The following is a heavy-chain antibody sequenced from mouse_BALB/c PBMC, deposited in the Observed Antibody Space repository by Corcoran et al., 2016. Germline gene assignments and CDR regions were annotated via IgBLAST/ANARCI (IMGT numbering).Heavy chain of an antibody. CDR3: ASHYYGSSHYAMDY. Sequence: EVQLQQSGPELVKPGASVKMSCKASGYTFTSYVMHWVKQKPGQGLEWIGYINPYNDGTKYNEKVKGKATLTSDKSSSTAYMELSSLTSEDSAVDYCASHYYGSSHYAMDYWGQGTSVTVSS. J-gene: IGHJ4*01. CDR1: GYTFTSYV. V-gene: IGHV1S136*01. CDR2: INPYNDGT. D-gene: IGHD1-1*01.